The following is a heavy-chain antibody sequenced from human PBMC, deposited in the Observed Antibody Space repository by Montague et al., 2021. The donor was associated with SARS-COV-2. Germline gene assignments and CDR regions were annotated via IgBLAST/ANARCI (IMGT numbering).Heavy chain of an antibody. CDR2: MYYSGST. J-gene: IGHJ4*02. CDR1: GGSISSYHHY. CDR3: GRVSLSGTSNPLDC. V-gene: IGHV4-39*07. D-gene: IGHD6-13*01. Sequence: SETLSLTCTVSGGSISSYHHYWGWIRQPPGKGLEWIGAMYYSGSTWLNPSLKSRVTISVDTSKNQLSLNLRSVTAADTAVYFCGRVSLSGTSNPLDCWGQGTLVTVSS.